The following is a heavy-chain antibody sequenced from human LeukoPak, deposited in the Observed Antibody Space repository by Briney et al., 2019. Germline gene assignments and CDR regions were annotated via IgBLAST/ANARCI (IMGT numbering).Heavy chain of an antibody. CDR2: ISSSSSTI. CDR3: ARVRDYYDSSSADY. D-gene: IGHD3-22*01. Sequence: PGGSLRLSCAASGFTFSSYSMNWVRQAPGKGLEWVSYISSSSSTIYYADSVKGRFTISRDNAKNSLYLQMNSLRAEDTAVYYCARVRDYYDSSSADYWGQGTLVTVSS. V-gene: IGHV3-48*04. J-gene: IGHJ4*02. CDR1: GFTFSSYS.